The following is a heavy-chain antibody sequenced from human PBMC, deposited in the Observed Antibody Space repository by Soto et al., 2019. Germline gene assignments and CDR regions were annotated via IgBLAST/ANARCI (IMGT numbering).Heavy chain of an antibody. CDR3: VRQGIGALHGLVDV. CDR1: GDSIGTYN. Sequence: QVQLQASGPGLVKPLDTLSLTCTVSGDSIGTYNWGWIRPPPGKRLEWIGYIYSNGGTSYNPALKSRVTISADTSTKQFSLRLSSVTAADTAVYYCVRQGIGALHGLVDVWGQGTTVTVSS. J-gene: IGHJ6*02. CDR2: IYSNGGT. D-gene: IGHD1-26*01. V-gene: IGHV4-59*08.